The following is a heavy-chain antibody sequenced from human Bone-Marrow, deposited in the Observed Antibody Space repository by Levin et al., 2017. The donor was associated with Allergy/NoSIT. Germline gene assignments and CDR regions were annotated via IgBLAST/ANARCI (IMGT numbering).Heavy chain of an antibody. CDR3: ARDPAVARVVYAFDI. CDR1: GGSISNFY. D-gene: IGHD2-15*01. CDR2: VDHTGNT. V-gene: IGHV4-59*01. J-gene: IGHJ3*02. Sequence: ASETLSLTCTVSGGSISNFYWHWIRQTPGKGLEWIGYVDHTGNTNYNSSLQSRVSISIDTSKNHFSLNMNSVTAADTAIYYCARDPAVARVVYAFDIWGQGTKVSVSS.